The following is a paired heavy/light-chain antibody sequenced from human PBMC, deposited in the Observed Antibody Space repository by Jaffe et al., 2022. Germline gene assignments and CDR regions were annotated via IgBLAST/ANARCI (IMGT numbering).Heavy chain of an antibody. D-gene: IGHD2-2*03. V-gene: IGHV1-3*01. CDR3: AREAGYCSSTSCYFYFDY. CDR2: INAGNGNT. Sequence: QVQLVQSGAEVKKPGASVKVSCKASGYTFTSYAMHWVRQAPGQRLEWMGWINAGNGNTKYSQKFQGRVTITRDTSASTAYMELSSLRSEDTAVYYCAREAGYCSSTSCYFYFDYWGQGTLVTVSS. CDR1: GYTFTSYA. J-gene: IGHJ4*02.
Light chain of an antibody. Sequence: DIQMTQSPSSLSASVGDRVTITCQASQDISNYLNWYQQKPGKAPKLLIYDASNLETGVPSRFSGSGSGTDFTFTISSLQPEDIATYYCQQYDNLPSYTFGQGTKLEIK. CDR1: QDISNY. J-gene: IGKJ2*01. V-gene: IGKV1-33*01. CDR3: QQYDNLPSYT. CDR2: DAS.